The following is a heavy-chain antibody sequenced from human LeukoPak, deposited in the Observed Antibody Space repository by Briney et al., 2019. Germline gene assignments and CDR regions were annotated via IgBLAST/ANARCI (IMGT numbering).Heavy chain of an antibody. D-gene: IGHD1-26*01. CDR1: GFTLSSYW. J-gene: IGHJ3*02. V-gene: IGHV3-74*01. Sequence: PGGSLRLSCAASGFTLSSYWMHWVRQAPGKGLVWVSRINTDGSSTSYADSVKGRFTISRDNAKNTLYLQMNSLRAEDTAVYYCARDLGGSYAGGNAFDIWGQGTMVTVSS. CDR2: INTDGSST. CDR3: ARDLGGSYAGGNAFDI.